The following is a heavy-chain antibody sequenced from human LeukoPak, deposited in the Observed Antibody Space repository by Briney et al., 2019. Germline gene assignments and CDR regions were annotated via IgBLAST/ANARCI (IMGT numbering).Heavy chain of an antibody. CDR1: GFTFSSYS. CDR2: ISSSSSYI. CDR3: ARDGLDIVVVPAAIHLGYYYYGMDV. D-gene: IGHD2-2*01. Sequence: GGSLRLSCAASGFTFSSYSMNWVRQAPGKGLEWVSSISSSSSYIYYADSVKGRFTISRDNSKNTLYLQVNSLRAEDTAVYYCARDGLDIVVVPAAIHLGYYYYGMDVWGQGTTVTVSS. J-gene: IGHJ6*02. V-gene: IGHV3-21*04.